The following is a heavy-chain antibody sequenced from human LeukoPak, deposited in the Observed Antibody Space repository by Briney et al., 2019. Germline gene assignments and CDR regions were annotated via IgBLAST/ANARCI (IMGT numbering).Heavy chain of an antibody. Sequence: TGGSLRLSCAASGFTFSSDAMSWVRQAPGKGLQWVSAISGSGGSTYYADSVKGRFTISRDNAKNSLYLQMNSLRAEDTAVYYCAKAEYDIQAEDYWGQGTLVTVSS. D-gene: IGHD3-9*01. J-gene: IGHJ4*02. CDR1: GFTFSSDA. V-gene: IGHV3-23*01. CDR2: ISGSGGST. CDR3: AKAEYDIQAEDY.